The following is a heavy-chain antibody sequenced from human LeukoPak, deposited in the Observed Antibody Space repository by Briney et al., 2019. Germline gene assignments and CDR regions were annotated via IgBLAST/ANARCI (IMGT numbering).Heavy chain of an antibody. V-gene: IGHV3-23*01. CDR3: AKEPIGLNYDILTGYYGEVPWFDP. CDR1: GFAFDIHG. Sequence: PGGSLRLSCAASGFAFDIHGMNWVRQAPGKGLEWVSGIIPSGSTTYYADSVKGRFTISRDNSKNTLYLQMNSLRAEDTAVYYCAKEPIGLNYDILTGYYGEVPWFDPWGQGTLVTVSS. CDR2: IIPSGSTT. J-gene: IGHJ5*02. D-gene: IGHD3-9*01.